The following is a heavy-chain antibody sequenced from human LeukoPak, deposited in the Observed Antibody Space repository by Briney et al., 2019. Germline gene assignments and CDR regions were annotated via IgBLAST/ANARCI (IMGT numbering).Heavy chain of an antibody. CDR1: GFPLWSHD. V-gene: IGHV3-30*04. CDR2: ISYDGSNK. Sequence: SGGSLRLSCAASGFPLWSHDMHWVRQAPGKGLEWVAVISYDGSNKYYADSVKGRFSISRDNSQNTLYLQMSSPTAEDTALYYCARDVSGSYTMDYWGQGTLVTVSS. D-gene: IGHD1-26*01. CDR3: ARDVSGSYTMDY. J-gene: IGHJ4*02.